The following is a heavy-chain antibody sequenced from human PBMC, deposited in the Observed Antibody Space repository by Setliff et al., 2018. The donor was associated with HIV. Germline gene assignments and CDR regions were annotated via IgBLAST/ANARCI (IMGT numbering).Heavy chain of an antibody. J-gene: IGHJ4*02. CDR1: GFTFSHYA. CDR3: ARYSSSWHTFDY. D-gene: IGHD6-13*01. Sequence: PGGSLRLSCAASGFTFSHYAMHWVRQAPGKGLEWVAVIWYDGSNQNYADSVKGRLTISRDNSNNTLYLQMNSLTPEDTAVYHCARYSSSWHTFDYWGQGTPVTVSS. V-gene: IGHV3-33*03. CDR2: IWYDGSNQ.